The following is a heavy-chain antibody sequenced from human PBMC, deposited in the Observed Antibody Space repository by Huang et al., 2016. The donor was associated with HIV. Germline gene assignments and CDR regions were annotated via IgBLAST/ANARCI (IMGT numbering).Heavy chain of an antibody. V-gene: IGHV4-59*11. CDR2: IYDSGST. CDR1: GDSISRHY. J-gene: IGHJ4*02. Sequence: QVQLQESGPGLVRPSETLSLTCTVSGDSISRHYWSWLRQPPGKGLEWIGTIYDSGSTNFHPSLKRRVTRSVDTSNNPFSLKLDSVTAADTAIYYCAIFGITRLDYWGQGTLVTVSS. CDR3: AIFGITRLDY. D-gene: IGHD1-20*01.